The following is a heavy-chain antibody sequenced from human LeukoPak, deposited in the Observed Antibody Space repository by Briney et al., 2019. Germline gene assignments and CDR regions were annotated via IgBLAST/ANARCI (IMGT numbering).Heavy chain of an antibody. J-gene: IGHJ3*02. D-gene: IGHD5-24*01. V-gene: IGHV4-59*01. CDR1: GGSISSYY. Sequence: SSETLSLTCTVSGGSISSYYWSWIRQPPGKGLEWLGYIYYSGSTNYNPSLKSRVTISVDTSKNQFSLKLSSVTAADTAVYYCARAGGEMATKGGAFDIWGQGTMVTVSS. CDR2: IYYSGST. CDR3: ARAGGEMATKGGAFDI.